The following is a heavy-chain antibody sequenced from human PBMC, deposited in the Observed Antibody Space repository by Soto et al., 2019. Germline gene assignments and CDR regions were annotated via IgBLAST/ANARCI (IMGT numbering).Heavy chain of an antibody. D-gene: IGHD6-13*01. CDR2: IWYDGSNK. CDR3: ARGPYSSWENFDY. J-gene: IGHJ4*02. V-gene: IGHV3-33*01. CDR1: GFTFSSYG. Sequence: QVQLVESGGGVVQPGRSLRLSCAASGFTFSSYGMHWVRQAPGKGLEWVAVIWYDGSNKYYADSVKGRFTISRDNSKNTLYLQMNSLRAEDTAVYYCARGPYSSWENFDYWGQGTLVTVSS.